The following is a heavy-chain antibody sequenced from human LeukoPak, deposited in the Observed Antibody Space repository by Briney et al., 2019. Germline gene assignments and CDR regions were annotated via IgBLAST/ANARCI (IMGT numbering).Heavy chain of an antibody. D-gene: IGHD3-10*01. CDR3: ARDSTSGNIIDY. Sequence: SQTLSLACAVSGGSISSGGYSWSWIRQPPGKGLEWIGYIYHSGSTYYNPSLKSRVTISVDTSKNQFSLRLNSVTAADTAVYYCARDSTSGNIIDYWGQGTLVTVSS. J-gene: IGHJ4*02. V-gene: IGHV4-30-2*05. CDR1: GGSISSGGYS. CDR2: IYHSGST.